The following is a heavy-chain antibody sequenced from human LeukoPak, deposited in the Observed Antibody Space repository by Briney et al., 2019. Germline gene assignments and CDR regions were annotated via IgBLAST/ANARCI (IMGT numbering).Heavy chain of an antibody. Sequence: PGGSLRLSCAASGFTFSGYSLNWFRQAPGKGLEWLSYINSPSTTIYYADSVKGRFTSSRDNAKSSLYLRMNSLRAEDTAVYYCARYWGSWSADYWGQGTLVTVSS. J-gene: IGHJ4*02. CDR2: INSPSTTI. D-gene: IGHD6-13*01. CDR1: GFTFSGYS. CDR3: ARYWGSWSADY. V-gene: IGHV3-48*01.